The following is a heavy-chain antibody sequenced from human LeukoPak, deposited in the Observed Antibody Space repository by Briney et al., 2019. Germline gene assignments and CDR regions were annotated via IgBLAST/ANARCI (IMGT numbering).Heavy chain of an antibody. D-gene: IGHD3-22*01. J-gene: IGHJ4*02. CDR1: GFSFSNYW. V-gene: IGHV3-7*01. CDR3: ARRAYDSRPEVPTDY. CDR2: IRQDGGEK. Sequence: PGGSLRLSCAASGFSFSNYWMTWVRQGPGMGLEWVAGIRQDGGEKYYVDSVKGRFTISRDNAKNALYLHMDSLRADDTAVYYCARRAYDSRPEVPTDYWGQGTLVTVSS.